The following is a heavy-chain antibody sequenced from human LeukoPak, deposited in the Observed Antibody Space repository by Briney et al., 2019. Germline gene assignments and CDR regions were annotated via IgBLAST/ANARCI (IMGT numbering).Heavy chain of an antibody. D-gene: IGHD3-22*01. CDR3: ARGPNTYYYDSSGYPYFDL. Sequence: GASVKVSFKASGYTFTIYGISWVRQAPGQGLEWMGWISAYNGNTNYAQKLQGRVTMTTDTSTSTAYMELRSLRSDDTAVYYCARGPNTYYYDSSGYPYFDLWGRGTLVTVSS. CDR1: GYTFTIYG. J-gene: IGHJ2*01. V-gene: IGHV1-18*01. CDR2: ISAYNGNT.